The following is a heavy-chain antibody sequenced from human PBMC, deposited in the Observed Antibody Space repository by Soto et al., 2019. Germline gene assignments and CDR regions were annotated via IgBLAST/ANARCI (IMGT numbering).Heavy chain of an antibody. D-gene: IGHD3-16*02. V-gene: IGHV3-30*18. CDR3: AKARSVGDYVWGSYRYTGAASDY. CDR2: ISYDGSNK. J-gene: IGHJ4*02. CDR1: GFTFSSYG. Sequence: QVQLVESGGGVVQPGRSLRLSCAASGFTFSSYGMHWVRQAPGKVLEWVAVISYDGSNKYYADSVKGRFTISRDNSKNTLYLQMNSLRDEDTAVYYCAKARSVGDYVWGSYRYTGAASDYWGQGTLVTVSS.